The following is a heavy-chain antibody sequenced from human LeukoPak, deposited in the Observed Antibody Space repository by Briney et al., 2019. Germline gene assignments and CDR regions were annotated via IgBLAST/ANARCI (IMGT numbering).Heavy chain of an antibody. V-gene: IGHV3-23*01. Sequence: PGGSLRLSCAASGFTFSSYAMSWVRQAPGKGLEWVSAISGSGGSTYYADSVKGRFTISRDNSKNTLYLQMNSLRAEDTAVYYCAKKGRGYDLIYYYYMDVWGKGTTVTVSS. CDR3: AKKGRGYDLIYYYYMDV. CDR2: ISGSGGST. D-gene: IGHD3-10*01. J-gene: IGHJ6*03. CDR1: GFTFSSYA.